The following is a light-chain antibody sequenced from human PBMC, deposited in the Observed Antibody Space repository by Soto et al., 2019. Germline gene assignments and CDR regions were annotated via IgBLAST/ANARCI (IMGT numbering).Light chain of an antibody. CDR2: DVS. Sequence: QSVLTQPASVSGSPGQSTTISCTGTSSDVGGYNSVSWYQQHPDKAPQLKIFDVSNRPSGISDRFSGSKSGNTASLTISGLQAEDEADYYCSSYTSTNTLIFGGGTKVTVL. V-gene: IGLV2-14*03. CDR3: SSYTSTNTLI. J-gene: IGLJ2*01. CDR1: SSDVGGYNS.